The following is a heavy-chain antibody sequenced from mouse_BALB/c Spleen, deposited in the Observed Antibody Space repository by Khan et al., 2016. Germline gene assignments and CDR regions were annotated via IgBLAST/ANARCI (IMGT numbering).Heavy chain of an antibody. D-gene: IGHD1-1*01. J-gene: IGHJ2*01. CDR3: ARIKKIVATYFDY. CDR1: GYTFTSYW. V-gene: IGHV1S81*02. CDR2: TNPTNGRT. Sequence: QVQLKQPGAELVKAGASVKMSCKASGYTFTSYWMHWVKQRLGQGLEWFAETNPTNGRTYYNEKFKSKDTLTVDKSASTAYMLLSGPTFEDSAVYYCARIKKIVATYFDYWGQGTTLTVSS.